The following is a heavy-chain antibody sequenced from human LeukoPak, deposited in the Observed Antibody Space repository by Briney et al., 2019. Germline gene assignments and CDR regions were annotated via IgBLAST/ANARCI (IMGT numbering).Heavy chain of an antibody. CDR3: ARDGYYDYVWGSYRYRGYYFDY. J-gene: IGHJ4*02. Sequence: PSETLSLTCTVSGGSISSHYWSLIRQPPGNGLECIGYIYYSGSTNYNPSLKSRVTISVDTSKNQFYLKLSSVTAADTDVYYCARDGYYDYVWGSYRYRGYYFDYWGQGTLVPASS. D-gene: IGHD3-16*02. CDR1: GGSISSHY. CDR2: IYYSGST. V-gene: IGHV4-59*11.